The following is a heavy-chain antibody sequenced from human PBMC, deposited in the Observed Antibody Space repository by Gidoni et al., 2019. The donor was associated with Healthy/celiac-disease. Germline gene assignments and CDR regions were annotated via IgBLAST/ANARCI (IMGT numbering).Heavy chain of an antibody. V-gene: IGHV4-4*07. D-gene: IGHD4-17*01. J-gene: IGHJ3*02. CDR3: ARASYGGNSNDAFDI. Sequence: VQLQESGPGLVKTAETLSLTCTVSGGSISSYYWSWIRQPAGKGLEWIGRIYTSGSTNSNPSLKSRVTMSVDTSKNQFSLKLSSVTAADTAVYYCARASYGGNSNDAFDIWGQGTMVTVSS. CDR1: GGSISSYY. CDR2: IYTSGST.